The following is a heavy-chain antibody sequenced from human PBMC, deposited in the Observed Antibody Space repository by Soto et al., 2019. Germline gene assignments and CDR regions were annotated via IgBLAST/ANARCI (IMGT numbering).Heavy chain of an antibody. V-gene: IGHV3-33*01. Sequence: GGSLRLSCAASGFTFSSYGMHWVRQAPGKGLEWVAVIWYDGSNKYYADSVKGRFTISRDNSKNTLYLQMNSLRAEDTAVYYCAREAYYGSGSYTLYYFDYWGQGTLVTVSS. D-gene: IGHD3-10*01. CDR1: GFTFSSYG. J-gene: IGHJ4*02. CDR2: IWYDGSNK. CDR3: AREAYYGSGSYTLYYFDY.